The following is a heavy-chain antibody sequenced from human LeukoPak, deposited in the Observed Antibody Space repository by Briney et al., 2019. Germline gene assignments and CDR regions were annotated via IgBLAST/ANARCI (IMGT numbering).Heavy chain of an antibody. D-gene: IGHD2-15*01. V-gene: IGHV3-21*01. Sequence: GGSLRLSCAASGFTFSGYSMNWVRQAPGKGLEWVSSISSSSSYIYYADSVKGRFTISRDNAKNSLYLQMNSLRAEDTAVYYCALGYCSGGSCPPSSYGMDVWGQGTTVTVSS. CDR1: GFTFSGYS. CDR2: ISSSSSYI. J-gene: IGHJ6*02. CDR3: ALGYCSGGSCPPSSYGMDV.